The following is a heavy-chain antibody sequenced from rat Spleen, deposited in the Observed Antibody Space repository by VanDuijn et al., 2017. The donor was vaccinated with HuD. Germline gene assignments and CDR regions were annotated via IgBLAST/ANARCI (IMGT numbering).Heavy chain of an antibody. J-gene: IGHJ2*01. CDR3: TRHPDYSNYFDY. V-gene: IGHV5-25*01. Sequence: EVQMVESGGGLVQPGRSLKLSCAASGFTFSTFPMAWVRQAPKMGLEWVASISPSGGTTYYRDSVKGRFTVSRDNAKSTLYLQMDSLRSEDTATYYCTRHPDYSNYFDYWGQGVMVTVSS. D-gene: IGHD1-1*01. CDR2: ISPSGGTT. CDR1: GFTFSTFP.